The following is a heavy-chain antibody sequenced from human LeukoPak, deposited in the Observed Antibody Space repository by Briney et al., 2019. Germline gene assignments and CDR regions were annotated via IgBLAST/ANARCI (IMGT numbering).Heavy chain of an antibody. J-gene: IGHJ4*02. Sequence: TGGSLRLSCAASGFTFSGYWMHWVRQAPGKGLEWVGRIKSKTDGGTTDYAAPVKGRFTISRDDSKNTLYLQMNSLKTEDTAVYYCTTECSGGSCPIDYWGQGTLVTVSS. V-gene: IGHV3-15*07. CDR2: IKSKTDGGTT. CDR3: TTECSGGSCPIDY. D-gene: IGHD2-15*01. CDR1: GFTFSGYW.